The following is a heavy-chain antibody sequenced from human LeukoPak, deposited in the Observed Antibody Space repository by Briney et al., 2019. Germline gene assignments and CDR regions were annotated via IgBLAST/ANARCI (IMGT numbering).Heavy chain of an antibody. V-gene: IGHV3-30*18. CDR2: XXYDGSNK. CDR1: GFTFXSXG. CDR3: AKDSSYGPVSQSGYDLYFDY. Sequence: ASGFTFXSXGMHXXXXXPXXGXXXXAXXXYDGSNKYYADSVKGRFTISRDNSKNTLYLQMNSLRAVDTAVYYCAKDSSYGPVSQSGYDLYFDYWGQGTLVTVSS. D-gene: IGHD5-12*01. J-gene: IGHJ4*02.